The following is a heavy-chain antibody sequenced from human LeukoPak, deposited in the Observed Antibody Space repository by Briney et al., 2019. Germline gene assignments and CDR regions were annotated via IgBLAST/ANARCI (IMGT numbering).Heavy chain of an antibody. CDR1: GFTVSSNY. CDR3: ARASFTKYSSSWYGMDV. V-gene: IGHV3-30*03. J-gene: IGHJ6*02. D-gene: IGHD6-13*01. CDR2: ISYDGSNE. Sequence: GGSLRLSCAASGFTVSSNYMSWVRQAPGKGLEWVAVISYDGSNEYYADSVKGRFTISRDNSKNTLYLQMNSLRAEDTAVYYCARASFTKYSSSWYGMDVWGQGTTVTVSS.